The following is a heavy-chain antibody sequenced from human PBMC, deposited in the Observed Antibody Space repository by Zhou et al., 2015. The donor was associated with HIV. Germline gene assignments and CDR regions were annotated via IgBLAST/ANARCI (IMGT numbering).Heavy chain of an antibody. CDR2: IIPIFGTA. J-gene: IGHJ4*02. D-gene: IGHD3-10*01. CDR3: AGDNGSGSYPLYYFDY. V-gene: IGHV1-69*01. CDR1: GGTFSSYA. Sequence: QVQLVQSGAEVKKPGSSVKVSCKASGGTFSSYAISWVRQAPGQGLEWMGGIIPIFGTANYAQKFQGRVTITADESTSTAYMELSSLRSEDTAVYYCAGDNGSGSYPLYYFDYWGQGTLVTVSS.